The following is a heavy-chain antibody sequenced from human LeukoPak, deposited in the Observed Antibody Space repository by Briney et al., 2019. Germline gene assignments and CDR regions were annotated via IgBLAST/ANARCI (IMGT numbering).Heavy chain of an antibody. Sequence: GGSLRLSCAASGFTFSSYAMSWVRQAPGKGLEWVSAISGSGGSTYYADSVKGRFTISSDNSKNTLYLQMNSLRAEDTAVYYCAKRGDSSGYYFDYWGQGTLVTVSS. V-gene: IGHV3-23*01. CDR1: GFTFSSYA. D-gene: IGHD3-22*01. CDR3: AKRGDSSGYYFDY. J-gene: IGHJ4*02. CDR2: ISGSGGST.